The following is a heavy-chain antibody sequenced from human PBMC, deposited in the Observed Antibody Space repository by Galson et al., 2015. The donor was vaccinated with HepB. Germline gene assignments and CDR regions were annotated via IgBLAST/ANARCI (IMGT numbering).Heavy chain of an antibody. V-gene: IGHV3-23*01. CDR2: ITSSGGNS. J-gene: IGHJ4*02. CDR1: GFSFTRYA. CDR3: AKDGIMVANNPYHFHY. Sequence: SLRLSCAASGFSFTRYAMTWVRQAPGKGLEWVSSITSSGGNSSYTASVKGRFTVSRDNSKNTLLLQLNSLRAEDTAMYFCAKDGIMVANNPYHFHYWGLGTLVTVSS. D-gene: IGHD2-15*01.